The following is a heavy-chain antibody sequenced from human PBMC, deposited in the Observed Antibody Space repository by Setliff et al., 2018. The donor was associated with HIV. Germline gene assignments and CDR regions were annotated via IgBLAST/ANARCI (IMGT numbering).Heavy chain of an antibody. CDR1: GGYTDSGSYY. CDR3: ARDGGSSGWYFVLGYSDY. J-gene: IGHJ4*02. CDR2: MYYTGST. Sequence: SETLSLTCTVSGGYTDSGSYYWAWVRQPPGKGLEWIGSMYYTGSTHYNPSLKRRVTISIDTSKNQFSLKLNSVTAADTAMYYCARDGGSSGWYFVLGYSDYWGPGTLVTVSS. V-gene: IGHV4-39*02. D-gene: IGHD6-19*01.